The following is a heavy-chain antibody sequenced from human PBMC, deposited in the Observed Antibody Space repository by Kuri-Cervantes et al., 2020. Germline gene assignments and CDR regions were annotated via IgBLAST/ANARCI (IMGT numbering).Heavy chain of an antibody. CDR2: ISWNSGSI. D-gene: IGHD5-12*01. CDR3: AKVARSGYDYRGYFDY. CDR1: GFTFNDYA. J-gene: IGHJ4*02. V-gene: IGHV3-9*01. Sequence: SLKISCAASGFTFNDYAMHWVRQTPGKGLEWVSGISWNSGSIGYADSVKGRFSISRDNAKNSLYLQMNSLRAEGTALYYCAKVARSGYDYRGYFDYWGQGTLVTVSS.